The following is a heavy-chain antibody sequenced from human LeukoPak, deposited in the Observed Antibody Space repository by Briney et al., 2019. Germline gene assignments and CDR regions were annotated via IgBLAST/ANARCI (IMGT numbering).Heavy chain of an antibody. D-gene: IGHD5-12*01. J-gene: IGHJ6*03. CDR1: GGSFIGYY. V-gene: IGHV4-34*01. CDR2: INHSGST. Sequence: SETLSLTFAVYGGSFIGYYWSWIRQPPGKGLEWIGEINHSGSTNYNPSLKSRVTISVDTSKNQFSLKLSSVTAADTAVYYCARGAWGVATPGYYYYYYMDVWGKGTTVTVSS. CDR3: ARGAWGVATPGYYYYYYMDV.